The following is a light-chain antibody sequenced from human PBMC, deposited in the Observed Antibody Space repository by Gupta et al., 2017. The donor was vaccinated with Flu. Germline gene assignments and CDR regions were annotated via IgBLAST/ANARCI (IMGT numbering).Light chain of an antibody. CDR1: SSDIGDYNY. CDR3: SSYAGTNNFYV. Sequence: QSALTQPTSASGSPEQSVTISCTGTSSDIGDYNYVSWYRHYPGKAPNLLIYEVNKRPSGVPDRFAGSKSGNTASLSVSGLQPEDEANYYCSSYAGTNNFYVFGTGTKVTVL. V-gene: IGLV2-8*01. J-gene: IGLJ1*01. CDR2: EVN.